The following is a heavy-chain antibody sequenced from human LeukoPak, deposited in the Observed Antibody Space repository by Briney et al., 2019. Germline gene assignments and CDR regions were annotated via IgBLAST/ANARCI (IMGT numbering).Heavy chain of an antibody. CDR1: GYSFTSYW. CDR3: ARLGPYDGNPFDY. Sequence: GESLKISCKGSGYSFTSYWIGWVRQMPGKGLEWMGIIYPGGSDTRYSPSFQGQVTISADKSISTAYLQWSSLKASDTAIHYCARLGPYDGNPFDYWGQGTLVTVSS. CDR2: IYPGGSDT. D-gene: IGHD3-22*01. V-gene: IGHV5-51*01. J-gene: IGHJ4*02.